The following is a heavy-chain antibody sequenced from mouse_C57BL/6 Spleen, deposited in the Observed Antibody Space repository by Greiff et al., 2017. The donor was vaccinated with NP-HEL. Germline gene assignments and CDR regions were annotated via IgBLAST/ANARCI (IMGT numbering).Heavy chain of an antibody. CDR1: GYTFTDYN. Sequence: EVQLQQSGPELVKPGASVKIPCKASGYTFTDYNMDWVKQSHGKSLEWIGDINPNNGVTIYNQKFKGKATLTVDKSSSTAYMELRSLTSEDTAVYYCARNYGGGSFDYWGQGTTLTVSS. D-gene: IGHD1-1*01. J-gene: IGHJ2*01. CDR3: ARNYGGGSFDY. V-gene: IGHV1-18*01. CDR2: INPNNGVT.